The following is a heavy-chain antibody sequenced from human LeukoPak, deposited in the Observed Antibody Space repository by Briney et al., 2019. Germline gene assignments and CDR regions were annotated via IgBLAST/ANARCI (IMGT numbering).Heavy chain of an antibody. CDR3: ARPRQWHRNDAFDI. D-gene: IGHD6-19*01. CDR2: INPGDPDT. J-gene: IGHJ3*02. V-gene: IGHV5-51*01. Sequence: GESLKISCKGSGYSFTTYWIGWVRQMPGKGLEWMGIINPGDPDTRYSPSFQGQVTISADQSISTAHLQWSSLKASDTAMYYCARPRQWHRNDAFDIWGQGTMVIVSS. CDR1: GYSFTTYW.